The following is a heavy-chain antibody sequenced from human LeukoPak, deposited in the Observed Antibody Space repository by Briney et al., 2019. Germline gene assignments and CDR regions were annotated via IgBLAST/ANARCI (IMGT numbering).Heavy chain of an antibody. Sequence: PGGSLRLSCAASGFTFSDYHMSWIRQAPGKGLEWVASIKQDGSEKYYVDSVKGRVTISRDNAKNSLYLQMNSLRAEDTAVYYCARVFGAGYSDYWGQGTLVTVSS. CDR1: GFTFSDYH. J-gene: IGHJ4*02. D-gene: IGHD4/OR15-4a*01. CDR2: IKQDGSEK. V-gene: IGHV3-7*01. CDR3: ARVFGAGYSDY.